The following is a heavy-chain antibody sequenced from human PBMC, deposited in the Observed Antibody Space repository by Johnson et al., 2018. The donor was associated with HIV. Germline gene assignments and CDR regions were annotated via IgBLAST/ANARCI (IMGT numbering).Heavy chain of an antibody. D-gene: IGHD3-22*01. CDR2: ISYDGSNK. J-gene: IGHJ3*02. Sequence: QVQLVESGGGVVQPGRSLRLSCAASGFTFSSYAMHWVRQAPGKGLEWVAVISYDGSNKYYADSVKGRFTISRDNSKNTLYLQMNSLRAEDTAVYYCARGGYSDGSGSAFDIWGQGTMVTVSS. CDR3: ARGGYSDGSGSAFDI. CDR1: GFTFSSYA. V-gene: IGHV3-30*04.